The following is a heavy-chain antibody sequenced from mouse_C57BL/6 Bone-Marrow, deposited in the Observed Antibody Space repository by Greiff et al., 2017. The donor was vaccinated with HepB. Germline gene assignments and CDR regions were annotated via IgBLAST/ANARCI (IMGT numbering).Heavy chain of an antibody. CDR3: TELDSSYAMDY. D-gene: IGHD3-2*02. CDR1: GFTFSNYW. J-gene: IGHJ4*01. Sequence: EVKLVESGGGLVQPGGSMKLSCVASGFTFSNYWMNWVRQSPEKGLEWVAQIRLKSDNYATHYAESVKGRFTISRDDSKSSVYLQMNNLRAEDTGIYYCTELDSSYAMDYWGQGTSVTVSS. V-gene: IGHV6-3*01. CDR2: IRLKSDNYAT.